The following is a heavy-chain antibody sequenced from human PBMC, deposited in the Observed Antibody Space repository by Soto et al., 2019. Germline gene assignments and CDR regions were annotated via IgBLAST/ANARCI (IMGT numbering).Heavy chain of an antibody. J-gene: IGHJ3*02. CDR3: AKAATDVLRYFDWLSGGDAFDI. Sequence: GGSLRLSCAASGFTFSSYAMSWVRQAPGKGLEWVSAISGSGGSTYYADSVKGRFTISRDNSKNTLYLQMNSLRAEDTAVYYCAKAATDVLRYFDWLSGGDAFDIWGQGTMVTVSS. V-gene: IGHV3-23*01. CDR1: GFTFSSYA. CDR2: ISGSGGST. D-gene: IGHD3-9*01.